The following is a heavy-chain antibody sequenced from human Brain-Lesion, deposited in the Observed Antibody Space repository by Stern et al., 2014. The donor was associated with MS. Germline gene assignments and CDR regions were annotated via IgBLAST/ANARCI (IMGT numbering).Heavy chain of an antibody. J-gene: IGHJ6*02. V-gene: IGHV1-2*02. CDR1: GYIFTGYY. D-gene: IGHD3-3*01. CDR2: INPKTGGT. Sequence: QVQLVESGAEVKKPGASGKVSCKTSGYIFTGYYIHWVRQAPGQGLEWMAWINPKTGGTRYAQKFQGRVTMSMDTSISTAYVELSSLTSDDTAVYYCARDQRGITIFGVVTDYYYLGMDVWGQGTTVTVSS. CDR3: ARDQRGITIFGVVTDYYYLGMDV.